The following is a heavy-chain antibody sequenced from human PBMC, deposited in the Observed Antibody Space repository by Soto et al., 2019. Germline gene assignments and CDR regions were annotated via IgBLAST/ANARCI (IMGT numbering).Heavy chain of an antibody. V-gene: IGHV4-59*01. CDR1: GGSIGTYY. J-gene: IGHJ4*01. CDR2: IYNSERS. CDR3: ARGYSGYDAALDY. Sequence: PSETLSLTCTVSGGSIGTYYWSWIRQPPGKGLEWIGYIYNSERSNYSPSLKSRVTMSIDTSKNQFSLKLTSVTAADTAVYYCARGYSGYDAALDYWGQGTLVTVS. D-gene: IGHD5-12*01.